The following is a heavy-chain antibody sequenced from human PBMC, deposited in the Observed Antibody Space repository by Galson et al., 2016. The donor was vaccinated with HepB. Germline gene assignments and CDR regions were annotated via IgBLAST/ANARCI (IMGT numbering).Heavy chain of an antibody. Sequence: SLRLSCAASEFSFSSYAMHWVRQAPGKGLEWVALISYDGSNKHYADSVKGRFTISRDNSKSTLYVQMNSLGAEDTAVYYRAGLLSGYGDHERDYWGQGTLVIVSS. V-gene: IGHV3-30*04. CDR2: ISYDGSNK. CDR1: EFSFSSYA. J-gene: IGHJ4*02. D-gene: IGHD5-12*01. CDR3: AGLLSGYGDHERDY.